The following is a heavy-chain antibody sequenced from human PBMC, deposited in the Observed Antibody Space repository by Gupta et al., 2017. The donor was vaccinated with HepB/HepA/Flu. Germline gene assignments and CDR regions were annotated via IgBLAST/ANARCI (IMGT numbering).Heavy chain of an antibody. CDR3: ARSYDSSGYYYLALFDY. D-gene: IGHD3-22*01. J-gene: IGHJ4*02. V-gene: IGHV3-21*01. Sequence: EVQLVESGGGLVKPGGSLRLSCAASGFTFSSYSMNWVRQAPGKGLEWVSSISSSSSYIYYADSVKGRFTISRDNAKNSLYLQMNSLRAEDTAVYYCARSYDSSGYYYLALFDYWGQGTLVTVSS. CDR2: ISSSSSYI. CDR1: GFTFSSYS.